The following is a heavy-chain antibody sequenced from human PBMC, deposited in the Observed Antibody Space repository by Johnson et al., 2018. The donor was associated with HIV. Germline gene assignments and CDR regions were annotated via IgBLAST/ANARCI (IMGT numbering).Heavy chain of an antibody. Sequence: QVQLVESGGGLVKPGGSLRLSCAASGFTFSDYYMSWIRQAPGKGLEWVSYISSSGSTIYYADSVKGRFTISRDNAKNSLYLQMNSLRAEDTAVYYCARSEVSSGYYYTPFVDAFYIWGQGTMVTVSS. CDR2: ISSSGSTI. V-gene: IGHV3-11*04. CDR3: ARSEVSSGYYYTPFVDAFYI. J-gene: IGHJ3*02. CDR1: GFTFSDYY. D-gene: IGHD3-22*01.